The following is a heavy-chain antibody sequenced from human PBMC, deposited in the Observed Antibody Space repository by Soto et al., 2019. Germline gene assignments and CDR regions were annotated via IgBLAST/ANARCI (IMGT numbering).Heavy chain of an antibody. CDR2: INADNGDS. D-gene: IGHD1-26*01. CDR1: AYAFTSYT. CDR3: ARDTGSGLRVEPGIFEY. J-gene: IGHJ4*02. Sequence: QVQLVQSGAEVKKPGASVKVSCNPSAYAFTSYTMHWVRQAPGQGLEWMGWINADNGDSKYSQKFQGRVTITRDTSASIAYMELSSLRSEDTAVYYCARDTGSGLRVEPGIFEYWGQGTLVTVSS. V-gene: IGHV1-3*01.